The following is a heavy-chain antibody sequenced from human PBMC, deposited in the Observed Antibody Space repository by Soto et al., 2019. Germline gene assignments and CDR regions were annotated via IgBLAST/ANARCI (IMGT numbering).Heavy chain of an antibody. V-gene: IGHV3-74*01. CDR2: IKYNGNTR. CDR3: VRDVSDPALDRNDAFEI. CDR1: GFTFSNYW. Sequence: RGSLRLSCAASGFTFSNYWMHWVRQAPGKGLEWVSRIKYNGNTRYYANSVKGRFSISRDSAKNTLYLQMNSLRDDDTAMYYCVRDVSDPALDRNDAFEIWGQGTMVTVSS. J-gene: IGHJ3*02.